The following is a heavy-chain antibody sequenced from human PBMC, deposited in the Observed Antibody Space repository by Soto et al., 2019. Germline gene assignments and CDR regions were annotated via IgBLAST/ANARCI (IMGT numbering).Heavy chain of an antibody. CDR1: GGSFSGYY. Sequence: SETLSLTCAVYGGSFSGYYWSWIHQPPGKGLEWIGEINHSGSTNYNPSLKSRVTISVDTSKNQFSLKLSSVTAADTAVYYCARGASGYYDSTGYYSPYYFDYWGQGTLVTVSS. J-gene: IGHJ4*02. V-gene: IGHV4-34*01. D-gene: IGHD3-22*01. CDR3: ARGASGYYDSTGYYSPYYFDY. CDR2: INHSGST.